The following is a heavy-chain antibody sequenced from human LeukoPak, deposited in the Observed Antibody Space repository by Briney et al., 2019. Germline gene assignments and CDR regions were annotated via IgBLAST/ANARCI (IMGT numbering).Heavy chain of an antibody. CDR2: IKQDGSEK. CDR1: GFTFSSYW. Sequence: GGSLRLSCAASGFTFSSYWMSWVRQAPGKGLEWVANIKQDGSEKYYVDSVKGRFTISRDNAKNSLSLQMNSLRADDAAVYYCARGPDVIIAATGFWFDPWGQGTAVTVSS. D-gene: IGHD2-15*01. J-gene: IGHJ5*02. V-gene: IGHV3-7*03. CDR3: ARGPDVIIAATGFWFDP.